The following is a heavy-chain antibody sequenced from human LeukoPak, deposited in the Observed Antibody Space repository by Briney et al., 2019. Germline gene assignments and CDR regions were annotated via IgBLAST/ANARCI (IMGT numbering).Heavy chain of an antibody. J-gene: IGHJ4*02. CDR1: GFHFTNFW. V-gene: IGHV5-51*01. CDR2: IYPGDSDT. CDR3: ARSTLRYDSSGFCY. D-gene: IGHD3-22*01. Sequence: GESLHISCHASGFHFTNFWIAWVRQMPGKGLEWMGIIYPGDSDTRYSPSFQGQVIISVDKSISTAYLQWSSLKASDTAMYYCARSTLRYDSSGFCYWGQGTLVTVSS.